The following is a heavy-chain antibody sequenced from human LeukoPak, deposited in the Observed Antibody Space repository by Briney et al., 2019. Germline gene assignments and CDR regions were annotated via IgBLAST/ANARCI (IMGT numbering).Heavy chain of an antibody. J-gene: IGHJ4*02. CDR3: ARVRDSGYDQFLLGY. CDR2: ISSDGGST. D-gene: IGHD5-12*01. Sequence: GGSLRLSCAASGFTFSSYDMHWVRQAPGKGLEYVSSISSDGGSTYYAKSVKGRFTISRDISKNTLFLQMGSLRAEDMAVYYCARVRDSGYDQFLLGYWGQGTLVTVSS. CDR1: GFTFSSYD. V-gene: IGHV3-64*01.